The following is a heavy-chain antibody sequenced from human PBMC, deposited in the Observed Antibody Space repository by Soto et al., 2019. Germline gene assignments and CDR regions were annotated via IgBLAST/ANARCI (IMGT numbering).Heavy chain of an antibody. V-gene: IGHV1-3*01. CDR3: ARWGIAATYYFDY. CDR2: INAGNGNT. J-gene: IGHJ4*02. Sequence: GASVKVSCKASGYTFTSYAMHWVRQAPGQRLEWMGWINAGNGNTKYSQKFQGRVTITRDTSASTAYTELSSLRSEDTAVYYCARWGIAATYYFDYWGQGTLVTVSS. D-gene: IGHD6-13*01. CDR1: GYTFTSYA.